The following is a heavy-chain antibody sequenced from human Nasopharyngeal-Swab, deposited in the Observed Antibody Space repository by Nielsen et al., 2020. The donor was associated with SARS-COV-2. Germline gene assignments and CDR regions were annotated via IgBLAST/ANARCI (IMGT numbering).Heavy chain of an antibody. Sequence: ASVKVSCKVSGYTLTELSMHWVRQAPGKGLEWMGGFDPEDGETIYAQKFQGRVTMTEDTSTDTACMELSSLRSEDTAVYYCATGQQWLVQWFDPWGQGTLVTVSS. CDR2: FDPEDGET. CDR1: GYTLTELS. CDR3: ATGQQWLVQWFDP. J-gene: IGHJ5*02. D-gene: IGHD6-19*01. V-gene: IGHV1-24*01.